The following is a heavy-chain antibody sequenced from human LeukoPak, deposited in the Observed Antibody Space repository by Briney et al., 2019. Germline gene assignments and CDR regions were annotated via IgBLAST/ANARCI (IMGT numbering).Heavy chain of an antibody. V-gene: IGHV3-33*01. J-gene: IGHJ4*02. CDR2: IWYDGSNK. Sequence: GRSLRLSCAAFRFTFRNHGMHWVRQAPGKGLEWVAVIWYDGSNKYYADSVKGRFTISRDNSKNTLYLQMNSLRAEDTAVYYCARDRDARYLDYWGQGTLVTVSS. CDR1: RFTFRNHG. CDR3: ARDRDARYLDY. D-gene: IGHD6-6*01.